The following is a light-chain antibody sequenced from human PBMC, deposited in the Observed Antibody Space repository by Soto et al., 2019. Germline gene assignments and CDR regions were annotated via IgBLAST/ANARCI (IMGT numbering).Light chain of an antibody. V-gene: IGLV1-40*01. CDR2: GSS. Sequence: QSVLTQPPSVSGAPGQRVTISCTGSSSNIGAGYDVHWYQQLPGTAPKLLIYGSSNRPSGVPDRFSGSKSGTSASLAITGLQAEDEADYYCQSYDSCLSGYVFGTGTKLTVL. CDR3: QSYDSCLSGYV. J-gene: IGLJ1*01. CDR1: SSNIGAGYD.